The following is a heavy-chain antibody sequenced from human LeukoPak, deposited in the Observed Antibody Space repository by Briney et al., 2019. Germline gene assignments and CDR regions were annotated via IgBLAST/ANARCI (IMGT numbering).Heavy chain of an antibody. CDR1: GGSISSGGYY. CDR3: AATLGYCTGGSCYGEYYFDY. D-gene: IGHD2-15*01. V-gene: IGHV4-30-4*08. Sequence: PSETLSLTCTVSGGSISSGGYYWSWIRQHPGKGLEWIGYIYYSGSTYYNPSLESRITISVDTSKNQFSLKLSSVTAADTAVYYCAATLGYCTGGSCYGEYYFDYWGQGTLVTVSS. J-gene: IGHJ4*02. CDR2: IYYSGST.